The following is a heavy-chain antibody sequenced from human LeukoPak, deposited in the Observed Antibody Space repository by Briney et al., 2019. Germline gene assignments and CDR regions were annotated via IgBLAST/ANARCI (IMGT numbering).Heavy chain of an antibody. CDR1: GGSFSGYY. Sequence: PSETLSLTCAVYGGSFSGYYWSWIRQPPGKGLEWIGEINHSGSTNYNPSLKSRVTISVDTSKNQFSLKLSSVTAAGTAVYYCARGSSYYDFWSGYYGYPYYYYMDVWGKGTTVTVSS. V-gene: IGHV4-34*01. D-gene: IGHD3-3*01. CDR3: ARGSSYYDFWSGYYGYPYYYYMDV. J-gene: IGHJ6*03. CDR2: INHSGST.